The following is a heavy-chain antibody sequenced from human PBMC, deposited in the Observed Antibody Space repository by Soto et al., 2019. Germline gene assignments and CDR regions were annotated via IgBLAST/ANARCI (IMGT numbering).Heavy chain of an antibody. D-gene: IGHD2-2*01. CDR1: GFTFSSYA. Sequence: GGSLRLSCAASGFTFSSYAMSWVRQAPGKGLEWVSAISGSGGSTYYADSVKGRFTISRDNSKNTLYLQMNSLRAEDTAVYYCAKADQLLWMDPYGMDVWGQGTTVTVSS. CDR2: ISGSGGST. CDR3: AKADQLLWMDPYGMDV. V-gene: IGHV3-23*01. J-gene: IGHJ6*02.